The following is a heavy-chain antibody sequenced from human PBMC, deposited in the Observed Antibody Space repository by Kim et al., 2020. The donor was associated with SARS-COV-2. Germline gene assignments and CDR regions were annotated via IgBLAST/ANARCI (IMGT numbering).Heavy chain of an antibody. Sequence: ASVKVSCKASGYTFTSYGISWVRQAPGQGLEWMGWISAYNGNTNYAQKLQGRVTMTTDTSTSTAYMELRSLRSDDTAVYYCARDLYDSSGYSDDWYFDLWGRGTLVTVSS. CDR2: ISAYNGNT. CDR1: GYTFTSYG. CDR3: ARDLYDSSGYSDDWYFDL. D-gene: IGHD3-22*01. J-gene: IGHJ2*01. V-gene: IGHV1-18*01.